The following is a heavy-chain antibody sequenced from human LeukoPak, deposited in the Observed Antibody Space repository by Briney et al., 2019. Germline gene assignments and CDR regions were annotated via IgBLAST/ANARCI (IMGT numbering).Heavy chain of an antibody. CDR1: GFTVSSNY. V-gene: IGHV3-53*01. CDR3: ARLANDRFDY. Sequence: GGSLRLSCAASGFTVSSNYMSWVRQAPGKGLEWVSVIYSGGSAYYADSVKGRFTISRDNSKNTLYLQMNSLRAEDTAVYYCARLANDRFDYWGQGTLVTVST. J-gene: IGHJ4*02. D-gene: IGHD1-1*01. CDR2: IYSGGSA.